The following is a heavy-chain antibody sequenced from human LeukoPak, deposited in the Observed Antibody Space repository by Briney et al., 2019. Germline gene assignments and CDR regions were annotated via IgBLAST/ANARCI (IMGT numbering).Heavy chain of an antibody. CDR3: AKNGAYSGYDYIDY. CDR2: ITGSGDDT. CDR1: GFTFSSYA. J-gene: IGHJ4*02. V-gene: IGHV3-23*01. Sequence: GGSLRFSCAASGFTFSSYAMSWVRQAPGKGLEWVSDITGSGDDTDYADSVKGRFTVSRDNSRNTLYLQINSLRAEDTAVYYCAKNGAYSGYDYIDYWGQGTLVTVSS. D-gene: IGHD5-12*01.